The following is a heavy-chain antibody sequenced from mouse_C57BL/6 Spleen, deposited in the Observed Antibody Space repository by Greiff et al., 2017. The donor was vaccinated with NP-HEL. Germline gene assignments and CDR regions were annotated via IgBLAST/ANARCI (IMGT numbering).Heavy chain of an antibody. CDR3: ARPDYDYPLFAY. V-gene: IGHV5-6*01. J-gene: IGHJ3*01. D-gene: IGHD2-4*01. Sequence: EVNVVESGGDLVKPGGSLKLSCAASGFTFSSYGMSWVRQTPDKRLEWVATISSGGSYTYYPDSVKGRFTISRDNAKNTLYLQMSSLKSEDTAMYYLARPDYDYPLFAYWGQGTLVTVSA. CDR1: GFTFSSYG. CDR2: ISSGGSYT.